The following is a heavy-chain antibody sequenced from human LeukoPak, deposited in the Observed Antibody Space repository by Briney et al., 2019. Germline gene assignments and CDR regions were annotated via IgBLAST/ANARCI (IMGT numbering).Heavy chain of an antibody. J-gene: IGHJ4*02. CDR2: IPYDGSSK. CDR1: GFTFTNYG. D-gene: IGHD6-19*01. CDR3: ARSFAVADTGLFDY. V-gene: IGHV3-30*02. Sequence: PGGSLRLSCAVSGFTFTNYGMRWVRQAQGKWLEWVAFIPYDGSSKYYADCVKGRFTISRDNSKNTLYLQMNSLRAEDTALYYCARSFAVADTGLFDYWGQGTLVTVSS.